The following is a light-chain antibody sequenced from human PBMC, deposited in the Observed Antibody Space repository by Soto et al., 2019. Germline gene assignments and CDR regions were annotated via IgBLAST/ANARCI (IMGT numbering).Light chain of an antibody. J-gene: IGKJ5*01. CDR3: QQRSNWPPIT. V-gene: IGKV3D-20*02. CDR1: QSVSSSY. CDR2: GAS. Sequence: EIVLTQSPGTLSLSPGERATLSCRASQSVSSSYLAWYQQKPGQAPRLLIYGASNRATGTPARFSGSGSGTDFTLTISSLEPEDFAVYYCQQRSNWPPITFGQGTRLEIK.